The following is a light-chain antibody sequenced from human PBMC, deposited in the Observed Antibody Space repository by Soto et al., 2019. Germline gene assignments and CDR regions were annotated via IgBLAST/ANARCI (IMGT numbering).Light chain of an antibody. J-gene: IGLJ2*01. CDR3: CSYAGTYSPV. Sequence: QSALTQPPSASGSPGQSVTISCTGTSSDVGGYDYVSWYQQRPGKAPKLLIHEVTKRPSGVPDRFSGSKSGNTASLTVSGLQAEDEADYYCCSYAGTYSPVFGGGTKLTVL. CDR2: EVT. V-gene: IGLV2-8*01. CDR1: SSDVGGYDY.